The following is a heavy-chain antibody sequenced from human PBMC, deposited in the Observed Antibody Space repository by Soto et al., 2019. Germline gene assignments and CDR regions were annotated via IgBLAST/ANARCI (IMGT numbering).Heavy chain of an antibody. V-gene: IGHV1-69*12. J-gene: IGHJ4*02. CDR1: GGTFSSYA. CDR2: IIPIFGTA. D-gene: IGHD3-3*01. Sequence: QVQLVQSGAEVKKPGSSVKVSCKASGGTFSSYAISWVRQAPGQGLEWMGGIIPIFGTANYAQKFQGRVTITADASTSTASMELSSLRSEDTAVYYCARVRVRFLEWLGSEGWGQETLVTVSS. CDR3: ARVRVRFLEWLGSEG.